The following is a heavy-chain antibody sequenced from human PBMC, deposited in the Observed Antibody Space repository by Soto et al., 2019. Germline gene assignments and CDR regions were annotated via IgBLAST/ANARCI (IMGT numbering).Heavy chain of an antibody. D-gene: IGHD5-12*01. CDR1: GYTFTSYG. V-gene: IGHV1-18*01. Sequence: QVQLVQSGAEVKKPGASVKVSCKASGYTFTSYGISWVRQAPGQVLEWMGWISAYNGNTNYAQKLQGRVTMTTNTSTSSAYMELRSLRSHGTAVYDWARVGSPHGYAVTTGDDWGQGTLVTVSS. CDR3: ARVGSPHGYAVTTGDD. J-gene: IGHJ4*02. CDR2: ISAYNGNT.